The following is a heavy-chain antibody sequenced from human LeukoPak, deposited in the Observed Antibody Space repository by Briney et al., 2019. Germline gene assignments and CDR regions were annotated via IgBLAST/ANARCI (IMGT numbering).Heavy chain of an antibody. V-gene: IGHV3-48*03. D-gene: IGHD6-13*01. CDR3: ARESLGPASSRDN. CDR2: ITGSGSTI. CDR1: GFTFSSYE. J-gene: IGHJ4*02. Sequence: PGGSLRLSCAASGFTFSSYEMNWVRQAPGKGLEWVSYITGSGSTIYYADSVKGRFTISRDNAQNSLYLQMNSRRGEDRAVYFCARESLGPASSRDNWGAGTLVTVSS.